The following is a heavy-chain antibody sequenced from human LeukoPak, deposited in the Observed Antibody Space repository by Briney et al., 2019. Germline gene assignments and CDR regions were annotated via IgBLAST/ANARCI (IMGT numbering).Heavy chain of an antibody. J-gene: IGHJ4*02. CDR3: ARGKRGYSSSWYDY. CDR1: GGSISSGYYY. CDR2: INHSGST. V-gene: IGHV4-34*01. Sequence: SETLSLTCAVSGGSISSGYYYWSWIRRPPGKGLEWIGEINHSGSTNYNPSLKSRVTISVDTSKNQFSLKLSSVTAADTAVYYCARGKRGYSSSWYDYWGQGTLVTVSS. D-gene: IGHD6-13*01.